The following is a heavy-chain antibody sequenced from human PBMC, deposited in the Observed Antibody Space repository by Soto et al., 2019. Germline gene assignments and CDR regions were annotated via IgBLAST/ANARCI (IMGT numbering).Heavy chain of an antibody. J-gene: IGHJ3*02. D-gene: IGHD3-3*01. Sequence: GASVKVSCKASGYTFTSYAMHWVRQAPGQRLEWMGWINAGNGNTKYSQKFQGRVTITRDTSASTAYMELSSLRSEDTAVYYFAISLRGGYDFWSGYSDAFDIWGQGTMVTVSS. V-gene: IGHV1-3*01. CDR3: AISLRGGYDFWSGYSDAFDI. CDR1: GYTFTSYA. CDR2: INAGNGNT.